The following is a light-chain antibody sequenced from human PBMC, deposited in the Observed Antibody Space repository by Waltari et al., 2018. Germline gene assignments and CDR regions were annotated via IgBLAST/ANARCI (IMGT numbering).Light chain of an antibody. CDR2: GNR. Sequence: QSVLTPPPSVSGAPGQTVTISCTGSSSNIGAGYDVHWYQQLPGAAPKLLIHGNRNRPSGVPDRFFGFNSDTSASLAITGLQAEDEADYYCQSYDSNLSGYVFGTGTKVSVL. CDR3: QSYDSNLSGYV. CDR1: SSNIGAGYD. V-gene: IGLV1-40*01. J-gene: IGLJ1*01.